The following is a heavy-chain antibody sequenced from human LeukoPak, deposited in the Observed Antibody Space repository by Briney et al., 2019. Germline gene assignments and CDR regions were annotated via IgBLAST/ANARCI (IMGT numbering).Heavy chain of an antibody. Sequence: ASVKVSCKASGYTFTGYDINWVRQATGQGLEWMGWMTPNSGITGYAQKFQGRVTITRNTSITTAYMELSSLRSEDTAVYYCARGRDGYNFGYLDLWGRGTLVTVSS. J-gene: IGHJ2*01. D-gene: IGHD5-24*01. CDR1: GYTFTGYD. CDR3: ARGRDGYNFGYLDL. V-gene: IGHV1-8*03. CDR2: MTPNSGIT.